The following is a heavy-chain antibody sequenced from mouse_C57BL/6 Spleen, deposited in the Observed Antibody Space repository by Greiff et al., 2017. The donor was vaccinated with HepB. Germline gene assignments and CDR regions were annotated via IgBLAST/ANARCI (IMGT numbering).Heavy chain of an antibody. CDR3: TRDYYGSSYFDY. CDR1: GYSFTDYN. D-gene: IGHD1-1*01. Sequence: VQLQQSGPELVKPGASVKISCKASGYSFTDYNMHWVKQSNGKSLEWIGVINPNYGTTSYNQKFKGKATLTVDQSSSTAYMQLSSLTSEDSAVYYGTRDYYGSSYFDYWGQGTTLTVSS. CDR2: INPNYGTT. V-gene: IGHV1-39*01. J-gene: IGHJ2*01.